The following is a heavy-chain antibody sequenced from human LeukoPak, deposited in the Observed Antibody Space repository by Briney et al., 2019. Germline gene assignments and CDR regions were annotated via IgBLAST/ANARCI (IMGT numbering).Heavy chain of an antibody. CDR1: GGTFSSYA. Sequence: ASVKVSCKASGGTFSSYAISWVRQAPGQGLEWMGGIIPICGTANYAQKFQGRVTITTDESTSTAYMELSSLRSEDTAVYYCAREVSYSNYESWFDPWGQGILVTVSS. V-gene: IGHV1-69*05. J-gene: IGHJ5*02. D-gene: IGHD4-11*01. CDR2: IIPICGTA. CDR3: AREVSYSNYESWFDP.